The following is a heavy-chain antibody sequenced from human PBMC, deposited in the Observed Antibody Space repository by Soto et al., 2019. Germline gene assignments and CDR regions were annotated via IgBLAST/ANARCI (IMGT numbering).Heavy chain of an antibody. CDR2: IYPGDSDT. D-gene: IGHD3-10*01. CDR3: ARNYYGSGSYYSPRDGDYYYGMDV. J-gene: IGHJ6*02. V-gene: IGHV5-51*01. Sequence: EVQLVQSGAEVKKPGESLKISCKGSGYSFTSYWIGWVRQMPGKGLEWMGIIYPGDSDTRYSPSFQGQVTISADKSISTAYLQWSSLKASDTAMYYCARNYYGSGSYYSPRDGDYYYGMDVWGQGTTVTVSS. CDR1: GYSFTSYW.